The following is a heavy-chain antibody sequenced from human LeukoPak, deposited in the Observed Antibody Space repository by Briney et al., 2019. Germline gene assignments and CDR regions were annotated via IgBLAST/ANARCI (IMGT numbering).Heavy chain of an antibody. CDR2: MKQDANEK. Sequence: GGSLRLSCAVSGFTFSSYWMSWVGQAPGKGLEWVANMKQDANEKYYVDSVKGRFTISRDNTKNSLYLQMNSLRAEGTAVYHCARIKAQYYHDSSGYYIDYWGQGTLVTVSS. CDR1: GFTFSSYW. CDR3: ARIKAQYYHDSSGYYIDY. J-gene: IGHJ4*02. D-gene: IGHD3-22*01. V-gene: IGHV3-7*01.